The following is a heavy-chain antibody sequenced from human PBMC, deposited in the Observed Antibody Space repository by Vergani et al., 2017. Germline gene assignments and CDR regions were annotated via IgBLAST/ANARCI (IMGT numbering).Heavy chain of an antibody. V-gene: IGHV1-69*04. Sequence: QVQLVQSGAEVKKPGASVKVSCKASGGTFSSYTISWVRQAPGQGLEWMGRIIPILGIANYAQKFQGRVTITADKYTSTAYMERSSLRSEDTAVYYCARDCPAWEGSSGWYSGAFDIWGQGTMVTVSS. CDR3: ARDCPAWEGSSGWYSGAFDI. CDR2: IIPILGIA. J-gene: IGHJ3*02. CDR1: GGTFSSYT. D-gene: IGHD6-19*01.